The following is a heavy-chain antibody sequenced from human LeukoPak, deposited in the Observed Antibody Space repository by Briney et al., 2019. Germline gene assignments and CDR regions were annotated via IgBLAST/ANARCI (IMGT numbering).Heavy chain of an antibody. J-gene: IGHJ4*02. CDR1: GFTFDDYA. V-gene: IGHV3-9*01. CDR2: ISWNSGSI. D-gene: IGHD1-26*01. CDR3: ARAALYYSGSYLGHFDY. Sequence: QSGGSLRLSCAASGFTFDDYAMHWVRQAPGKGLEWVSGISWNSGSIGYADSVKGRFTISRDNAKNSLYLQMNSLRAEDTALYYCARAALYYSGSYLGHFDYWGQGTLVTVSS.